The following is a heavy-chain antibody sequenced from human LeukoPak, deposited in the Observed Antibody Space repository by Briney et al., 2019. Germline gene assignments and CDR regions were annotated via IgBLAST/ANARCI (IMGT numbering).Heavy chain of an antibody. V-gene: IGHV2-70*01. J-gene: IGHJ3*02. CDR2: IDWDDDK. CDR3: ARTGIAAAGRYAFDI. D-gene: IGHD6-13*01. Sequence: SGPALVKPTHPLTLTCTFSGFSLGTSGMCVSWIRQPPGKALEWLALIDWDDDKYYSTSLKTRLTISKDTSKNQVVLTMTNMDPVDTATYYCARTGIAAAGRYAFDIWGQGTMVTVSS. CDR1: GFSLGTSGMC.